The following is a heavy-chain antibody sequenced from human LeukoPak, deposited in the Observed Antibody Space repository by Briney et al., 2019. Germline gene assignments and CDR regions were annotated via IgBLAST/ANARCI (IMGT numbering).Heavy chain of an antibody. Sequence: GGSLRLSCAASGFTFSSYAMSWVRQAPEKGLEWVSAISGSGGSTYYADSVKGRFTISRDNSKNTLYLQMNSLRAEDTAVYYCAKVWAYYYDQIAWGQGTLVTVSS. CDR1: GFTFSSYA. J-gene: IGHJ5*02. D-gene: IGHD3-22*01. CDR2: ISGSGGST. CDR3: AKVWAYYYDQIA. V-gene: IGHV3-23*01.